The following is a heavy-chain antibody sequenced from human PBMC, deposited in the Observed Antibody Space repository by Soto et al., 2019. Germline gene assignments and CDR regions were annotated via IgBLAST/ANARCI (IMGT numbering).Heavy chain of an antibody. J-gene: IGHJ6*02. CDR2: TSYDGRNN. CDR3: AKQIRYCTSTTCPPFYSGMDV. D-gene: IGHD2-2*01. Sequence: QVQLVESGGGVVQPGRSLRLSCVASGFTFRSYGLHWVRQAPGKGLEWVAVTSYDGRNNYYADSVKGRFTISRDNSKNTLYLQMNSLRAEDTAVYYCAKQIRYCTSTTCPPFYSGMDVWGQGTTVTVSS. CDR1: GFTFRSYG. V-gene: IGHV3-30*18.